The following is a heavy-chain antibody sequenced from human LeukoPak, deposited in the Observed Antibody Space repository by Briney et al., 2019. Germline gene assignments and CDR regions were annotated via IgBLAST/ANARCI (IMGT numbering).Heavy chain of an antibody. J-gene: IGHJ4*02. CDR2: ISGSGGST. V-gene: IGHV3-23*01. CDR3: AKASHYGDYVYYFDY. Sequence: TSETLSLTCTVSGGSISSSSYYWGWIRQAPGKGLEWVSAISGSGGSTYYADSVEGRFTISRDNSKNTLYLQMNSLRAEDTAVYYCAKASHYGDYVYYFDYWGQGTLVTVSS. D-gene: IGHD4-17*01. CDR1: GGSISSSSYY.